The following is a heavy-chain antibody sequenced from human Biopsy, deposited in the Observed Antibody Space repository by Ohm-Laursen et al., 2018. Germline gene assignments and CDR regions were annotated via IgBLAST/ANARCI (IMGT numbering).Heavy chain of an antibody. CDR1: GGSISSSITYY. CDR2: IYNTETT. J-gene: IGHJ5*02. V-gene: IGHV4-39*01. Sequence: PSDTLSLTCTASGGSISSSITYYWAWLRQPPGKGLEWIGSIYNTETTFYNPSLKSRVTISVDTSTNQFSLNLTSVTAADTAVYYCARHPTGFWFDPWGQGTLVIVSS. CDR3: ARHPTGFWFDP.